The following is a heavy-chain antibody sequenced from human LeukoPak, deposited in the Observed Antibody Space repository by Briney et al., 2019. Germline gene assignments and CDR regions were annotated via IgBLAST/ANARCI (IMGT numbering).Heavy chain of an antibody. D-gene: IGHD3-16*01. V-gene: IGHV3-21*01. CDR1: RDTFSSYS. CDR2: ISSSSSYI. J-gene: IGHJ2*01. CDR3: ARDGGTDTHDWYFDL. Sequence: GGSLRLSCAQSRDTFSSYSMNWVRQAPGKGLEWVSSISSSSSYIYYADSVKGRFTISTDNAKNTLYLQMNSLRAEDTAVYYCARDGGTDTHDWYFDLWGRGTQVTVSS.